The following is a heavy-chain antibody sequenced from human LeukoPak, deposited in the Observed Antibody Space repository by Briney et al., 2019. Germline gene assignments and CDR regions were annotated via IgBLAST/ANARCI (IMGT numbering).Heavy chain of an antibody. Sequence: GASLRLSCAASGFTFSNYAMSWVRQAPGKGLGWVSAITGSGGNTYYADSVKGRFTISRDNSKNTVFLQMNSLRAEDTAVYYCAKWGDYDVLTGYYVSDYWGQGTLVTVSS. CDR1: GFTFSNYA. CDR3: AKWGDYDVLTGYYVSDY. CDR2: ITGSGGNT. D-gene: IGHD3-9*01. V-gene: IGHV3-23*01. J-gene: IGHJ4*02.